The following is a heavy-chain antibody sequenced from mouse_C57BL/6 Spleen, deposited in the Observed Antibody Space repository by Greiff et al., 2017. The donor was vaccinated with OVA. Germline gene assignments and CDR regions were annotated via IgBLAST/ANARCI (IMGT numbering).Heavy chain of an antibody. D-gene: IGHD2-10*01. J-gene: IGHJ4*01. CDR1: GYAFSSSW. V-gene: IGHV1-82*01. Sequence: LVESGPELVKPGASVKISCKASGYAFSSSWMNWVKQRPGQGLEWIGRIYPGDGDTNYNGKFKGKATLTADKSSSTAYMQLSSLTSEDSAVYFCARTLPHYYAMDYWGQGTSVTVSS. CDR2: IYPGDGDT. CDR3: ARTLPHYYAMDY.